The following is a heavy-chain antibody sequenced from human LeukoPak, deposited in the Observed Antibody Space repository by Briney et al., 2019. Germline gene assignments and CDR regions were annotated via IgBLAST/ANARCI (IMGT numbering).Heavy chain of an antibody. J-gene: IGHJ4*02. CDR2: IGPGGDI. CDR3: ARRFDS. V-gene: IGHV3-48*01. CDR1: GFSFTAYS. Sequence: GGSLRLSCAASGFSFTAYSMNWVRQAPGRGLEWISYIGPGGDIYYADSVTGRFTASRDAAKNSLYLQMNGLRREDTAVYYCARRFDSWGQGTLVTVSS.